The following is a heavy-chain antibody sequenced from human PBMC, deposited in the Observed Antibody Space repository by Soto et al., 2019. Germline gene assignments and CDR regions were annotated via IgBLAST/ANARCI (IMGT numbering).Heavy chain of an antibody. CDR2: IDPSDSYT. J-gene: IGHJ6*02. CDR1: GYSFTSYW. D-gene: IGHD5-18*01. V-gene: IGHV5-10-1*01. CDR3: ARLNSPGGDYGYIIVLRPGNGMAV. Sequence: PGESLKISCRGSGYSFTSYWISWVRQMPGKGLEWMGRIDPSDSYTNYSPSFQGHVTISADKSISTAYLQWSSLKASDTAMYYCARLNSPGGDYGYIIVLRPGNGMAVWGQGTTVTVPS.